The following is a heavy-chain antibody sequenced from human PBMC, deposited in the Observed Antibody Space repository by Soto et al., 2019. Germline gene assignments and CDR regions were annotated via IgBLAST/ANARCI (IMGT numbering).Heavy chain of an antibody. Sequence: QVQLVQSGAEVKKPGSSVNVSCKASGGTFSSYAISWVRQAPGQGLEWMGGIIPIFGTANYAQKFQGRVTITADESTSTAYMELSSLRSEDTAVSYCARVHIDYGDSSYSFDYWCQGTLVTVSS. V-gene: IGHV1-69*01. CDR2: IIPIFGTA. CDR3: ARVHIDYGDSSYSFDY. CDR1: GGTFSSYA. D-gene: IGHD4-17*01. J-gene: IGHJ4*02.